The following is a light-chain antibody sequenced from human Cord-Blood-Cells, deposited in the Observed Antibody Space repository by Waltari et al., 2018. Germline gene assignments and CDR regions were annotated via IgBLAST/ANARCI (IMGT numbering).Light chain of an antibody. CDR1: SSDVGSYNL. CDR2: EGS. Sequence: QSALTQPASVSGSPGQSITIPCTRTSSDVGSYNLVSWYQQHPGKAPKLMIYEGSKRPSGVSNRFSGSKSGNTASLTISGLQAEDEADYYCCSYAGTNWVFGGGTKLTVL. CDR3: CSYAGTNWV. J-gene: IGLJ3*02. V-gene: IGLV2-23*01.